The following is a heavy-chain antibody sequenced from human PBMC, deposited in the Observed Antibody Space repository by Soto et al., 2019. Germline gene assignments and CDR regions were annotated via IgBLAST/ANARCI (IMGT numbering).Heavy chain of an antibody. CDR3: ATGPSNSNGYKKFDY. V-gene: IGHV4-39*01. CDR1: GTSISSSDYY. CDR2: MYYTGMT. Sequence: QLQLQESGPGLVKPSETLSLTCTVSGTSISSSDYYWGWIRQPPGKGLEWITSMYYTGMTYYNPSTKILENNSVDRSKNQHSPKLNSVTGANRAVYYCATGPSNSNGYKKFDYMGQGTLVTGAS. D-gene: IGHD4-4*01. J-gene: IGHJ4*02.